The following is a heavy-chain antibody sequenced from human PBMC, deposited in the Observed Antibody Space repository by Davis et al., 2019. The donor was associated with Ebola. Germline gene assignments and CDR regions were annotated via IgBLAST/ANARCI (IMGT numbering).Heavy chain of an antibody. V-gene: IGHV3-7*01. Sequence: GESLKISCAASGFTFSSYWMTWVRQAPGKGLEWVANINQDGSVTNYVDSVKGRFTISRDNAKNSLYLQMNSLRAEDTAAFYCARDSDVAVVSTAYDAFDIWGQGTMVTVSP. CDR2: INQDGSVT. CDR1: GFTFSSYW. CDR3: ARDSDVAVVSTAYDAFDI. D-gene: IGHD2-2*01. J-gene: IGHJ3*02.